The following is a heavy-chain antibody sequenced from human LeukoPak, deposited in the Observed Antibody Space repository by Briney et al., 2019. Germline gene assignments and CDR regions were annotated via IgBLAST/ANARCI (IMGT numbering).Heavy chain of an antibody. V-gene: IGHV4-59*08. CDR2: IHYSGST. Sequence: SETLSLTCTVSGGSITNYYWSRIRQPPGKGLEWIGYIHYSGSTKYKSSLKSRVTISVDTSKNQFSLKLNSVTAADTAMYYCAKSGGYGLIDCWGQGTLVTVSS. CDR3: AKSGGYGLIDC. CDR1: GGSITNYY. J-gene: IGHJ4*02. D-gene: IGHD1-26*01.